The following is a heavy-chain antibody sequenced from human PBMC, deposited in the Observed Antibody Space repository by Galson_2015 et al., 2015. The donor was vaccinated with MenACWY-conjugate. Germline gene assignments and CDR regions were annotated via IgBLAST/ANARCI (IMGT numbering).Heavy chain of an antibody. D-gene: IGHD4-17*01. CDR3: ARRATTGWFDP. Sequence: SETLSLTCTVSGASMSNYSWTWIRQSPGKGLEWIGHIYHSGATNYNPSLQSRVTISADASKDQISLNLASMSAADTAVYYCARRATTGWFDPWGQGTQVTVSS. V-gene: IGHV4-59*13. CDR1: GASMSNYS. CDR2: IYHSGAT. J-gene: IGHJ5*02.